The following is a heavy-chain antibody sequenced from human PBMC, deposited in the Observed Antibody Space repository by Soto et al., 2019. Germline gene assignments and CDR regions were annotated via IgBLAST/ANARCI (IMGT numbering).Heavy chain of an antibody. V-gene: IGHV5-51*01. CDR3: ARTAAAGKYYYGTDV. Sequence: GASLKISRKGSGYSFTSYWIGWVRQMPWKGLEWMGIIYPGDSDTRYSPSFQGQVTISADKSISTAYLQWSSLKASDTAMYYCARTAAAGKYYYGTDVWGQGTTVTVSS. CDR1: GYSFTSYW. CDR2: IYPGDSDT. D-gene: IGHD6-13*01. J-gene: IGHJ6*02.